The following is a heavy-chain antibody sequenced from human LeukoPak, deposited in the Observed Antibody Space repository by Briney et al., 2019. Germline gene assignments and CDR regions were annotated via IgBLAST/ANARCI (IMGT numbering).Heavy chain of an antibody. D-gene: IGHD2-2*01. CDR3: ARDRCSSTSCYAFDP. CDR2: VSSSSTYI. Sequence: GGSLRLSCAASGFTFSSYSMNWVRQAPGKGLEWVSFVSSSSTYIAYADSVKGRFTISRDNAKNSLYLQMNSLRADDTAVYYCARDRCSSTSCYAFDPWGQGTLVTVSS. CDR1: GFTFSSYS. J-gene: IGHJ5*02. V-gene: IGHV3-21*01.